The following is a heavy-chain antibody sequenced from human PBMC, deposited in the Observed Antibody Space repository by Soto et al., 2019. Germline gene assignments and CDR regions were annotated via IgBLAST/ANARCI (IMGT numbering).Heavy chain of an antibody. CDR1: GFTFSSYG. Sequence: GGSLRLSCAGSGFTFSSYGMHWVRQAPGKGLEWVAVISYDGSNKYYADFVKGRFTISRDNPKNTLYLQVNSLRVEDTAVYYCAKEIAVAGDYYSYGMDVWGQGTTVTVSS. J-gene: IGHJ6*02. D-gene: IGHD6-19*01. V-gene: IGHV3-30*18. CDR3: AKEIAVAGDYYSYGMDV. CDR2: ISYDGSNK.